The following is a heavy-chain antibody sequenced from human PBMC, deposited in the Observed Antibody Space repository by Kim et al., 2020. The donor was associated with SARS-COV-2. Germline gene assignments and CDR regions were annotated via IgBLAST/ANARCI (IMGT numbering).Heavy chain of an antibody. D-gene: IGHD3-9*01. Sequence: GGSLRLSCAASGFTFSSYSMNWVRQAPGKGLEWVSYISSSSSTIYYADSVKGRFTISRDNAKNSLYLQMNSLRDEDTAVYYCARDGDFDWLIYKYYYGMDVWGQGTTVTVSS. CDR3: ARDGDFDWLIYKYYYGMDV. V-gene: IGHV3-48*02. CDR2: ISSSSSTI. CDR1: GFTFSSYS. J-gene: IGHJ6*02.